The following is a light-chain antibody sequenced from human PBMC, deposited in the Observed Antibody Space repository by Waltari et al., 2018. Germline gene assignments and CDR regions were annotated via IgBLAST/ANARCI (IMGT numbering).Light chain of an antibody. J-gene: IGLJ3*02. CDR2: GAN. CDR3: SSYTATSTWV. CDR1: SSDVGGYNY. Sequence: QSAPTQPPSVSGSPGQSVTISCTGTSSDVGGYNYVSWYQQHPGKAPKLIIFGANNRPSGVSDRYSASKYAATASLTISVLQAEDEADYYCSSYTATSTWVFGGGTRLTVL. V-gene: IGLV2-14*03.